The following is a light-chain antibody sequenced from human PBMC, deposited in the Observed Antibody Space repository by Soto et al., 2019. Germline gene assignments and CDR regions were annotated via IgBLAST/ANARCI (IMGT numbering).Light chain of an antibody. CDR2: AAS. CDR3: QQANTFPGT. J-gene: IGKJ1*01. CDR1: QDINSW. Sequence: IQMTQSPSSVSASVGDRVTMTSRASQDINSWLAWYQQKPGRAPNLLIYAASNLKNGVPSRFSGSGFGTDFTLTISSLQPEDFATYYCQQANTFPGTFGQGTKVE. V-gene: IGKV1-12*01.